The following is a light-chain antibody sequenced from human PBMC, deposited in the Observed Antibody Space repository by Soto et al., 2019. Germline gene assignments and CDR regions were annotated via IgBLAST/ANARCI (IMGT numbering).Light chain of an antibody. Sequence: QSVLTQPASVSGSPGQPITISCTGTSSDIGGYNYVSWYQQHPGKAPKLMIYDVSYRPSGVSDRFSGSKSGNTASLTISGLQAEDEADYHCSSFATTTIPVFGGGTKLTVL. J-gene: IGLJ2*01. CDR3: SSFATTTIPV. CDR1: SSDIGGYNY. V-gene: IGLV2-14*01. CDR2: DVS.